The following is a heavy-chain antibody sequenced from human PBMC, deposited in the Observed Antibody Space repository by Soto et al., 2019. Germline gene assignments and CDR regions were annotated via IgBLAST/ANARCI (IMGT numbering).Heavy chain of an antibody. J-gene: IGHJ4*02. D-gene: IGHD4-17*01. CDR1: GDSISDYL. V-gene: IGHV4-59*01. CDR2: IYSSETT. CDR3: ARSDYGGKRGYYFDF. Sequence: PSETLSLTCSVSGDSISDYLWSWIRQPPGKGLEWIGNIYSSETTNYNPSLKSRVSISVDTSKNQFSLNLNSVTAADTAVYYCARSDYGGKRGYYFDFWGQGTLVTVSS.